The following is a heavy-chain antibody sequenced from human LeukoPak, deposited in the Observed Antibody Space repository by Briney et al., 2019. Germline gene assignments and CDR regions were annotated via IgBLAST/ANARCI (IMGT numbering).Heavy chain of an antibody. CDR3: ARPQYDNSGYSGIDFDY. CDR2: INPKSGGT. D-gene: IGHD3-22*01. J-gene: IGHJ4*02. CDR1: GYTFTGYY. V-gene: IGHV1-2*06. Sequence: ASVKVSCKASGYTFTGYYKHWVRQAPGQGLEWMGRINPKSGGTNYAQKFQGRVTMTRDTSISTAYMELNSLTSDDTAVYYCARPQYDNSGYSGIDFDYWGQGTLVTVPS.